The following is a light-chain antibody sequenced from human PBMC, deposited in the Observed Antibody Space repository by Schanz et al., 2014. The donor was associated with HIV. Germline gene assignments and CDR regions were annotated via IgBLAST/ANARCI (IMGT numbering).Light chain of an antibody. J-gene: IGKJ4*01. CDR3: QQYNAYPLT. Sequence: DIQLTQSPSFLSASVGDRVTITCRASQGIRTSSAWYQQKPGKAPKLLIYAASTLHSGVPARFSGSGSGTEFTLTISSLQPEDFATYYCQQYNAYPLTFGGGTKVEIK. V-gene: IGKV1-9*01. CDR1: QGIRTS. CDR2: AAS.